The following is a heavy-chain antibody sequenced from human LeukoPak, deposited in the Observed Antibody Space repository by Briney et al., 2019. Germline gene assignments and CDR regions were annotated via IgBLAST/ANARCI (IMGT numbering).Heavy chain of an antibody. J-gene: IGHJ6*03. CDR3: ARDGPFGIAVAGTWYYYYMDV. CDR1: GYTFTSYG. V-gene: IGHV1-18*01. CDR2: ISAYNGNT. D-gene: IGHD6-19*01. Sequence: GASVKVSCKASGYTFTSYGISWVRQAPGQGLEWMGWISAYNGNTNNAQKLQGRVTMTTDTSTSTAYMELRSLRSDDTAVYYCARDGPFGIAVAGTWYYYYMDVWGKGTTVTVSS.